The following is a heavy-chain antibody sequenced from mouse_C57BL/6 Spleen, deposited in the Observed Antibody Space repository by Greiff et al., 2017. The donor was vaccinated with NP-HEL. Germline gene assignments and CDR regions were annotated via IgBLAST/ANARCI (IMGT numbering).Heavy chain of an antibody. Sequence: VMLVESGAELAKPGASVKLSCKASGYTFTSYWMHWVKQRPGQGLEWIGYINPSSGYTKYNQKFKDKATLTADKSSSTAYMQLSSLTYEDSAVYYCAYGNDLDAMDYWGQGTSVTVSS. J-gene: IGHJ4*01. CDR1: GYTFTSYW. D-gene: IGHD2-1*01. CDR2: INPSSGYT. CDR3: AYGNDLDAMDY. V-gene: IGHV1-7*01.